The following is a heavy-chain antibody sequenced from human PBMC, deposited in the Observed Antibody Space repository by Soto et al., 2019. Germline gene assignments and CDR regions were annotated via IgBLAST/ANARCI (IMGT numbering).Heavy chain of an antibody. CDR3: ARDSPPYAFGEFLPRNDY. V-gene: IGHV3-21*01. Sequence: GGSLRLSCAASGFTFSSYSMNWVRRAPGKGLEWVSSISSSSSYIYYADSVKGRFTISRDNAKNSLYLQMNSLRAEDTAVYYCARDSPPYAFGEFLPRNDYWGQGTLVTVSS. CDR1: GFTFSSYS. CDR2: ISSSSSYI. J-gene: IGHJ4*02. D-gene: IGHD3-10*01.